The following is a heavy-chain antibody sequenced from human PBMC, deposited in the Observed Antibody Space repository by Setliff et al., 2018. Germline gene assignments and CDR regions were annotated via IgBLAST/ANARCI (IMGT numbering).Heavy chain of an antibody. CDR3: ARVVPMVGATERRAFDI. D-gene: IGHD1-26*01. V-gene: IGHV4-38-2*02. CDR2: IFHTGAA. J-gene: IGHJ3*02. CDR1: GYSISSGHY. Sequence: SETLSLTCTVSGYSISSGHYWGWIRQSPGKVLDWIGSIFHTGAAYYNPSLESRLTISVDTSKNQFSLKLNSVTAADTAVYYCARVVPMVGATERRAFDIWGQGTVVTVSS.